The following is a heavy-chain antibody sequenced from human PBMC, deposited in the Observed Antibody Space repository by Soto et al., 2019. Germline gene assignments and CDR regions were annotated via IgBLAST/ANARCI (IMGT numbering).Heavy chain of an antibody. D-gene: IGHD2-2*01. J-gene: IGHJ5*02. CDR3: ARCSSTSCYYNWFDP. CDR1: GFTFTSYS. V-gene: IGHV3-48*01. Sequence: GGSLRLSCAASGFTFTSYSMNWVRQAPGQGLEWVSYITSKSTTIKYADSVKGRFTISADKSISTAYLQWSSLKASDTAMYYCARCSSTSCYYNWFDPWGQGTLVTVSS. CDR2: ITSKSTTI.